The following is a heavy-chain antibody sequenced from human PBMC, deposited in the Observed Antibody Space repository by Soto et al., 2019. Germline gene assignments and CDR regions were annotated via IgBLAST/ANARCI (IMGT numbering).Heavy chain of an antibody. CDR1: GGSITSGSFY. Sequence: PSETLSLTCTVSGGSITSGSFYWGWVRHSPGKGRERIGSIYYSGSAFYNPSLGSRITTAAYVSRAPFTLKLTPAAEAATAFYYCARHGSALTAVSCFDSWGQGTLVTVSS. CDR3: ARHGSALTAVSCFDS. V-gene: IGHV4-39*01. J-gene: IGHJ4*02. CDR2: IYYSGSA. D-gene: IGHD2-21*02.